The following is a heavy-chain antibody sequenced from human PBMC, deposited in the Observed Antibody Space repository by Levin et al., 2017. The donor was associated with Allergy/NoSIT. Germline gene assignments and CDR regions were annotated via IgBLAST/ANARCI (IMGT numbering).Heavy chain of an antibody. CDR3: AGTWLRLRSYYYYYMDV. CDR1: GGTFSSYA. Sequence: SVKVSCKASGGTFSSYAISWVRQAPGQGLEWMGRIIPILGIANYAQKFQGRVTITADKSTSTAYMELSSLRSEDTAVYYCAGTWLRLRSYYYYYMDVWGKGTTVTVSS. J-gene: IGHJ6*03. CDR2: IIPILGIA. D-gene: IGHD5-12*01. V-gene: IGHV1-69*04.